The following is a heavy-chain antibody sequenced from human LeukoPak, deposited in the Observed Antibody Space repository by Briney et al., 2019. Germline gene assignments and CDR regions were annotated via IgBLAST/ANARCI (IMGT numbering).Heavy chain of an antibody. CDR3: AKDVRGYCSGGSCYPFDY. J-gene: IGHJ4*02. V-gene: IGHV3-23*01. D-gene: IGHD2-15*01. Sequence: GGSLRLSCAASGFTFSSYAMSWVRQAPGKGLEWVSAISGSGGSTYYADSVKGRFTISRDNSKNTLYLQMNSLRAEDTAVYYCAKDVRGYCSGGSCYPFDYGGQGTLVTVSS. CDR2: ISGSGGST. CDR1: GFTFSSYA.